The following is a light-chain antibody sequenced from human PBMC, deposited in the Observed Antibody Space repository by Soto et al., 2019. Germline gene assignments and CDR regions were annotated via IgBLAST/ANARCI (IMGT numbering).Light chain of an antibody. J-gene: IGKJ1*01. Sequence: NVLTQSPGTLSLSPGERATLSCRASQYVTSSHLAWYQQTPGQAPRLLIYGASSRATGIPDRFSGSGSGTDFTLTTSRLEPEDFAVYYCQQYGSSPWTFGQGTKVEIK. CDR1: QYVTSSH. V-gene: IGKV3-20*01. CDR3: QQYGSSPWT. CDR2: GAS.